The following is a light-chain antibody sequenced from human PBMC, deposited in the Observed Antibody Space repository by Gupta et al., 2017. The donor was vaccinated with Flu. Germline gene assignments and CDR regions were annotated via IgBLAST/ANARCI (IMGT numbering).Light chain of an antibody. CDR3: QQENSSPWT. CDR2: KAS. J-gene: IGKJ1*01. CDR1: QSIASW. Sequence: DIQMTQSPSTLSASVGDRVTITCRASQSIASWLAWYQQKPGKAPKLLIYKASSLKSGVSSRFSGSASGTEFTLTISSLQPDDFATYYCQQENSSPWTFGQGTKVEIK. V-gene: IGKV1-5*03.